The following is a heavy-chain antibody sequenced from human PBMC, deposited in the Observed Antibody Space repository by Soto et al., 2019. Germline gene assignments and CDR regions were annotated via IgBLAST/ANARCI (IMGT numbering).Heavy chain of an antibody. CDR3: TIEGAYPGPDFDY. V-gene: IGHV3-72*01. CDR2: TKNKANSYTT. Sequence: GSLLLACAASGFTFSDRYMDWVRQAPGKGLEWVGRTKNKANSYTTEYAASVKGRFTISRDYSRDSVYLQMNSLKTDDTAVYYCTIEGAYPGPDFDYWGQGTLVTVSS. J-gene: IGHJ4*02. CDR1: GFTFSDRY. D-gene: IGHD3-16*01.